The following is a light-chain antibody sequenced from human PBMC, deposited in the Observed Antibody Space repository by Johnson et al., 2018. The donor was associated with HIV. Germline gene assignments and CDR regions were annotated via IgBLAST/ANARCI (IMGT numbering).Light chain of an antibody. Sequence: QSVLTQPPSVSAAPGQTVTISCSGSSSNIGNNYVSWYQQLPGTAPKLLIYDINKRPSGIPDRFSGSKSGTSATLGITGLQTGAGVDYYCGTWDTSLSAGVFGPGTKVSVL. V-gene: IGLV1-51*01. CDR1: SSNIGNNY. CDR2: DIN. CDR3: GTWDTSLSAGV. J-gene: IGLJ1*01.